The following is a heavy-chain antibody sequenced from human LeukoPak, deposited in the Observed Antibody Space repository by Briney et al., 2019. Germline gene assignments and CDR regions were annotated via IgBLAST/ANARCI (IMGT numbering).Heavy chain of an antibody. V-gene: IGHV1-3*01. Sequence: ASVKVSCKASGYTFTSYAMHWVRQAPGQRLEWMGWINAGNGNTKYSQKFQGRVTITRDTSASTAYMELSSLRSEDTAVYYCGRVAARSHFDYGGQGPLVTVPS. J-gene: IGHJ4*02. CDR3: GRVAARSHFDY. CDR2: INAGNGNT. D-gene: IGHD6-6*01. CDR1: GYTFTSYA.